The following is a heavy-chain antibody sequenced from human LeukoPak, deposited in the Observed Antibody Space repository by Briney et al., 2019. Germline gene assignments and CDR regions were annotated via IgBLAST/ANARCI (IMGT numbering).Heavy chain of an antibody. D-gene: IGHD3-22*01. CDR2: ISGSGGST. Sequence: GGSLRLSCAASGFTFNNHAMSWVRQAPGRGLEWVSAISGSGGSTYYADSVKGRFTISRDNSKNTLYLQMNSLRAEDTAVYYCARSFTYYYDSSGYYFDYWGQGTLVTVSS. J-gene: IGHJ4*02. CDR1: GFTFNNHA. V-gene: IGHV3-23*01. CDR3: ARSFTYYYDSSGYYFDY.